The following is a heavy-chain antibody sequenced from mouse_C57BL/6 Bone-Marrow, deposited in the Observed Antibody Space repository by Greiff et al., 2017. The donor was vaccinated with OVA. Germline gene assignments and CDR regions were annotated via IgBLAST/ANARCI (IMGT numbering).Heavy chain of an antibody. J-gene: IGHJ3*01. CDR2: IYPGDGDT. CDR1: GYAFSSSW. Sequence: QVQLQQSGPELVKPGASVKISCKASGYAFSSSWMNWVKQRPGKGLEWIGRIYPGDGDTNYNGKFKGKATLTADKSSSTAYMHLSSLTSEDSAVYFCARGGDYDDGVFAYWGQGTLVTVSA. V-gene: IGHV1-82*01. D-gene: IGHD2-4*01. CDR3: ARGGDYDDGVFAY.